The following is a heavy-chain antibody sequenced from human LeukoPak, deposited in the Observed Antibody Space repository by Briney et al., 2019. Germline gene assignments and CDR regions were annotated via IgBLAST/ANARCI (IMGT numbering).Heavy chain of an antibody. V-gene: IGHV4-4*07. D-gene: IGHD3-3*01. CDR2: IYSSGAT. CDR1: SGSINGHY. Sequence: SETLSLTCSVTSGSINGHYWSWIRQPAGKEMQWIGRIYSSGATNYNPSFKSRVTMSIDTSKKEFTLKLTSVTAADTAVYYCERDQYFDFWSSNATPYYFDYSGPGSRVTVSS. CDR3: ERDQYFDFWSSNATPYYFDY. J-gene: IGHJ4*02.